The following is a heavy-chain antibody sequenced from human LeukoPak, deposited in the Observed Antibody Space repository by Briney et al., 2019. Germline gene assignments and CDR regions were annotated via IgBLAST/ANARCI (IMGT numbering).Heavy chain of an antibody. CDR2: FDPEDGET. CDR3: ATDRRQLWLLPQFDY. D-gene: IGHD5-18*01. J-gene: IGHJ4*02. V-gene: IGHV1-24*01. Sequence: GASVKVSCKASGYTFTSYGISWVRQAPGQGLEWMGGFDPEDGETIYAQKFQGRVTMTEDTSTDTAYMELSSLRSEDTAVYYCATDRRQLWLLPQFDYWGQGTLVTVSS. CDR1: GYTFTSYG.